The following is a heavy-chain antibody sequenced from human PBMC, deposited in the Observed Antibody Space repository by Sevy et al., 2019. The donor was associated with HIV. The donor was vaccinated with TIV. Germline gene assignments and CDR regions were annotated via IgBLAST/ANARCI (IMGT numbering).Heavy chain of an antibody. V-gene: IGHV3-23*01. CDR3: AKGRYSSSWYHDY. D-gene: IGHD6-13*01. J-gene: IGHJ4*02. CDR2: ISGSGGST. Sequence: GGSLRLSCVASGFTFSSYAMSWVRQAPGKGLEWVSAISGSGGSTYYADSVKGRFTISRDNSKNTLYLQMNSLRAEDTAVYYCAKGRYSSSWYHDYWGQGTLVTVSS. CDR1: GFTFSSYA.